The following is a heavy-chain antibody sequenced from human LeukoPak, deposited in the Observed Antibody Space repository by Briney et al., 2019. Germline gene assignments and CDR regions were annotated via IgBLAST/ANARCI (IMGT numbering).Heavy chain of an antibody. J-gene: IGHJ5*02. V-gene: IGHV4-59*11. CDR2: IYYSWST. Sequence: SETLALTCSVSGGSISGHYWSWIRQPPGKGLEWIGYIYYSWSTKYNPALKSRVTISVDTSNNQFFLKLSSVTAADAAKYYVCRLYDSNHHPNRLDPWGQGALVTVSS. CDR3: CRLYDSNHHPNRLDP. CDR1: GGSISGHY. D-gene: IGHD3-22*01.